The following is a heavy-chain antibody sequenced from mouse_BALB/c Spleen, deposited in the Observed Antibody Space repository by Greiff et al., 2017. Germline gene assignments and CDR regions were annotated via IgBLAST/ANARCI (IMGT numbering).Heavy chain of an antibody. J-gene: IGHJ3*01. CDR1: GYTFTSYV. Sequence: VQLQQSGPELVKPGASVKMSCKASGYTFTSYVMHWVKQKPGQGLEWIGYINPYNDGTKYNEKFKGKATLTSDKSSSTAYMELSSLTSEDSAVYYCARGGYYGSSPTWFAYWGQGTLVTVSA. CDR2: INPYNDGT. CDR3: ARGGYYGSSPTWFAY. D-gene: IGHD1-1*01. V-gene: IGHV1-14*01.